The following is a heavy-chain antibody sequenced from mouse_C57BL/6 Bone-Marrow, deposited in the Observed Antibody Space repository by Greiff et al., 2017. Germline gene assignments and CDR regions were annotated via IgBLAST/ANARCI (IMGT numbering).Heavy chain of an antibody. CDR3: ARGAF. V-gene: IGHV1-80*01. J-gene: IGHJ3*01. CDR1: GYAFSSYW. CDR2: ICPGDGDT. Sequence: QVQLQQPGAELVKPGASVKISCKASGYAFSSYWMNWVKQRPGKGLEWIGQICPGDGDTNYNGKFKGKATLTSDKSSSTAYMQLNILASEDSAVYFCARGAFWGQGQRVTVTA.